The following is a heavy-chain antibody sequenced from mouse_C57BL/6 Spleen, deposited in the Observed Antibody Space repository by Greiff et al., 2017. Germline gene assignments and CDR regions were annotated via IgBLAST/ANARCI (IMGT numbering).Heavy chain of an antibody. J-gene: IGHJ1*03. CDR1: GYAFSSSW. CDR3: ARGVYYYGSSYYFDV. V-gene: IGHV1-82*01. CDR2: IYPGDGDT. Sequence: QVQLKESGPELVKPGASVKISCKASGYAFSSSWMNWVKQRPGKGLEWIGRIYPGDGDTNYNGKFKGKATLTADKSSSTAYMQLSSLTSEDSAVYFCARGVYYYGSSYYFDVWGTGTTVTVSS. D-gene: IGHD1-1*01.